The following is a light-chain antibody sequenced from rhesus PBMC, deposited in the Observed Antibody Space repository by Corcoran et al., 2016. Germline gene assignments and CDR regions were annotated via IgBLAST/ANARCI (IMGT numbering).Light chain of an antibody. CDR2: GVS. V-gene: IGLV2S7*01. J-gene: IGLJ1*01. CDR1: SSDIGGYNY. CDR3: CSYTTSTTYI. Sequence: QYAPTQPPSVSGPPGQPVTISCTGPSSDIGGYNYFSWYQQYPGKAPKLMIYGVSNRPSGVSDRFSGSKSGNTASLTISGLQAEDEADYYCCSYTTSTTYIFGAGTRPTVL.